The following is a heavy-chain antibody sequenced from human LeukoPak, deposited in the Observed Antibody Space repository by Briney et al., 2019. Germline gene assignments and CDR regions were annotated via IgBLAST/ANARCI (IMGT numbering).Heavy chain of an antibody. J-gene: IGHJ4*02. Sequence: PSETLSLTCAVYGGSFSGYYWSWIRQPPGKGLEWIGEINHSGSTNYNPSLKSRVTISVDTSKNQFSLKLSSVTAADTAVYYCARHPDSRYYFDYWGQGTLVTVSS. D-gene: IGHD1-14*01. CDR3: ARHPDSRYYFDY. V-gene: IGHV4-34*01. CDR2: INHSGST. CDR1: GGSFSGYY.